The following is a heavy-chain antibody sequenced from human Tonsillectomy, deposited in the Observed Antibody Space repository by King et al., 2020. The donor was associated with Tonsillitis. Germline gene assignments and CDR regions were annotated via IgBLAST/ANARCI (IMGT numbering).Heavy chain of an antibody. CDR1: GFTFSSYS. J-gene: IGHJ5*02. CDR2: ISGGGRTI. D-gene: IGHD6-13*01. V-gene: IGHV3-48*01. CDR3: ARELYVGSWYGSFDP. Sequence: DVQLVESGGGLVQPGGSLRLSCAASGFTFSSYSMNWVRQAPGKGLEWVTYISGGGRTIYYADSVKGRFTISRDNAKNSLSLQMNSLRAEDTAVYYCARELYVGSWYGSFDPWGQGTLVTVSS.